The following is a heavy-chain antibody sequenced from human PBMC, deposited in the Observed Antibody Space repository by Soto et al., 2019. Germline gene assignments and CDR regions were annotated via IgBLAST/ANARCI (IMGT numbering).Heavy chain of an antibody. CDR2: IWYDGNNK. D-gene: IGHD3-22*01. CDR3: AMNYYDSSGSTYYFDY. CDR1: EFTFSSYG. J-gene: IGHJ4*02. Sequence: HPGGSLRLSCAASEFTFSSYGMNWVRQAPGKGLEWVAVIWYDGNNKYYADSVKGRFTISRDNSKNTLYLQMNSLRAEDTAVYYCAMNYYDSSGSTYYFDYWGQGALVTVSS. V-gene: IGHV3-33*01.